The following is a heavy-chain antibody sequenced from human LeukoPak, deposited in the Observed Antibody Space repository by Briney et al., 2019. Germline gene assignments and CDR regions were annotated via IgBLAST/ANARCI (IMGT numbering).Heavy chain of an antibody. CDR3: ARDIVSGSGSLDY. CDR1: RFSFSNYW. CDR2: VKSDGSNP. J-gene: IGHJ4*02. Sequence: GGSLRLSCAASRFSFSNYWMHWVRQAPGKGLGWVSRVKSDGSNPSYADSVKGRFTISRDNAENTLYLQMNTLGAEDTAVYYCARDIVSGSGSLDYWGQGTLVTVSS. D-gene: IGHD3-10*01. V-gene: IGHV3-74*01.